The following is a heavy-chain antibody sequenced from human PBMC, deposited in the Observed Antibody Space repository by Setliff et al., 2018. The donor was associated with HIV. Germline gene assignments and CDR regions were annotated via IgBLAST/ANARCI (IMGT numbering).Heavy chain of an antibody. CDR1: GYSISSGYY. J-gene: IGHJ5*02. V-gene: IGHV4-38-2*01. CDR2: IYYSGST. CDR3: ARAPRGSGGYPNWFDP. D-gene: IGHD6-19*01. Sequence: LSLTCAVSGYSISSGYYWGWIRQPPGKGLEWIGSIYYSGSTYYNPSLKSRVTISVDTSKNQFSLKLSSVTAADTAVYYCARAPRGSGGYPNWFDPWGQGTLVTVSS.